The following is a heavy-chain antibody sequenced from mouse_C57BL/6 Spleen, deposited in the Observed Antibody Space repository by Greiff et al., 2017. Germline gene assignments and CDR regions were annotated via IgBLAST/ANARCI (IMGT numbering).Heavy chain of an antibody. J-gene: IGHJ4*01. V-gene: IGHV1-15*01. D-gene: IGHD2-1*01. Sequence: QVQLKQSGAELVRPGASVTLSCKASGYTFTDYEMHWVKQTPVHGLEWIGAIDPETGGTAYNQKFKGKAILTADKSSSTAYMELRSLTSEDSAVYYCTRSGNYRYYAMDYWGQGTSVTVSS. CDR2: IDPETGGT. CDR1: GYTFTDYE. CDR3: TRSGNYRYYAMDY.